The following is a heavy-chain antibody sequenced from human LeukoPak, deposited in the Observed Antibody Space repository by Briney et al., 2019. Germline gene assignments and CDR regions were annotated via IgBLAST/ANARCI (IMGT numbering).Heavy chain of an antibody. CDR2: INDSGST. V-gene: IGHV4-59*01. CDR3: ARSDSLGDDY. CDR1: NGSLNNYY. Sequence: SETLSLTCTVSNGSLNNYYWSWIRQPPGKGLEWIGYINDSGSTTYSPSLKSRVTISLDTSTKQFSLKLSSVTAADTAVYYCARSDSLGDDYWGQGTLVTVSS. J-gene: IGHJ4*02. D-gene: IGHD3-22*01.